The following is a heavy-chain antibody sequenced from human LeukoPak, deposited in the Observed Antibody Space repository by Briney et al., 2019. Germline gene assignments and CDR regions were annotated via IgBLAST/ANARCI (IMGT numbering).Heavy chain of an antibody. CDR2: IYYSGST. D-gene: IGHD2-8*01. CDR3: ARERKYCTNGVCYSRYWYFDL. J-gene: IGHJ2*01. Sequence: PSETLSLTCTVSGGSISSYYWSWIRQPPGKGLEWIGYIYYSGSTNYNPSLKSRVSISLDTSNNQFSLKLSSVTPPDTAVYYCARERKYCTNGVCYSRYWYFDLWGRGTLVTVSS. V-gene: IGHV4-59*01. CDR1: GGSISSYY.